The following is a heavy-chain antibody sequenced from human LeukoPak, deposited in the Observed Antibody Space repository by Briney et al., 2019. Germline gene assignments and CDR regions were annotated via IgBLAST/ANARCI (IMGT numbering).Heavy chain of an antibody. V-gene: IGHV4-59*01. CDR1: GGSISSYY. J-gene: IGHJ5*02. Sequence: SETLSLTCTVSGGSISSYYWSWIRQPPGKGLEWIGYIYYSGSTNYNPSPKSRVTISVDTSRNQFSLKLSSVTAADTAVYCCARVEWLNWFDPWGQGTLVTVSS. CDR2: IYYSGST. D-gene: IGHD3-3*01. CDR3: ARVEWLNWFDP.